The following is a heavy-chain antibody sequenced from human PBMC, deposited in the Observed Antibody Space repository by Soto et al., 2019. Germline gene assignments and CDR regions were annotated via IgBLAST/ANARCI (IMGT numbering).Heavy chain of an antibody. Sequence: PGGSVRHSFAASECAYISYAMSCIRQAPGKGLEWVSTINGNDGSTYYADSVKGRFTISRDNSKNTLYLQMNSLRAEDTAMYYCGRSNSGWSRFDYWAQGILVTVSS. CDR1: ECAYISYA. CDR2: INGNDGST. CDR3: GRSNSGWSRFDY. D-gene: IGHD6-19*01. J-gene: IGHJ4*02. V-gene: IGHV3-23*01.